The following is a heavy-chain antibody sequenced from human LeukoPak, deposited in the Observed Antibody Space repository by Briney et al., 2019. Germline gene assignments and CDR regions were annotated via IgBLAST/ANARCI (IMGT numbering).Heavy chain of an antibody. Sequence: GGSLRLSCAASGFTFSSYSMNWVRQAPGKGLEWVSYISSSGSTIYYADSVKGRFTIFRDNAKNSLYLQMNSLRAEDTAVYYCASRDLPYYYDSSGYGFDYWGQGTLVTVSS. CDR2: ISSSGSTI. CDR1: GFTFSSYS. J-gene: IGHJ4*02. CDR3: ASRDLPYYYDSSGYGFDY. V-gene: IGHV3-48*04. D-gene: IGHD3-22*01.